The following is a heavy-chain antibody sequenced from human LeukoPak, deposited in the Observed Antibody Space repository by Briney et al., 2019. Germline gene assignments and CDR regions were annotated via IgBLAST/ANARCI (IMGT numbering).Heavy chain of an antibody. V-gene: IGHV3-7*01. CDR3: ARDASFSGWKNWFDP. CDR2: IKQDGSEK. J-gene: IGHJ5*02. D-gene: IGHD6-19*01. CDR1: GFTFSNYW. Sequence: PGGSLRLSCAASGFTFSNYWMSWVRQAPGKGLEWVANIKQDGSEKYYVDSVKGRFTISRDNAKNSLYLQMNSLRAEDTAVYYCARDASFSGWKNWFDPWGQGTLVTVSS.